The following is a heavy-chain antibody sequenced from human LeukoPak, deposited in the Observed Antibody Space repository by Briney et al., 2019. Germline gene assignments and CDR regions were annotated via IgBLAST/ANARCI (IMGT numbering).Heavy chain of an antibody. D-gene: IGHD2-2*01. J-gene: IGHJ5*02. Sequence: SETLSLTCAVYGGSFSGYYWSWIRQPPGKGLERIGEINHSGSTNYSPSLKSRLTISVDTSNNQFSLRLSSVTAADTAVYYCARRDYCTSTSCYESYNWFDPWGQGTLVTVSS. V-gene: IGHV4-34*01. CDR1: GGSFSGYY. CDR2: INHSGST. CDR3: ARRDYCTSTSCYESYNWFDP.